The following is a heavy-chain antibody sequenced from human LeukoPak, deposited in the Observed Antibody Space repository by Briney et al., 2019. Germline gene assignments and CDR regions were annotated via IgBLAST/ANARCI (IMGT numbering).Heavy chain of an antibody. CDR1: GGSFSGYY. J-gene: IGHJ5*02. Sequence: PSETLSLTCAVYGGSFSGYYWSWIRQPPGKGLEWIGEINHSGSTNYNPSLKSRVTISVDTSKNQFSLKLSSVTAADTAVYYCARDKPYYYDSSPWKIDPWGQGTLVTVSS. CDR3: ARDKPYYYDSSPWKIDP. D-gene: IGHD3-22*01. V-gene: IGHV4-34*01. CDR2: INHSGST.